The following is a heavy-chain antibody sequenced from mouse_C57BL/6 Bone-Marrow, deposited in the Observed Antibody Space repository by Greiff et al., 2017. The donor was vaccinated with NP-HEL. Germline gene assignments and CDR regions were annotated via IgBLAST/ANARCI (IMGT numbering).Heavy chain of an antibody. Sequence: EVKLMESGGGLVKPGGSLKLSCAASGFTFSSYAMSWVRQTPEKRLEWVATISDGGSYTYYPDNVKGRFTISRDNAKNNLYLQMSHLKSEDTAMYYCARDSLYGNYVYYAMDYWGQGTSVTVSS. CDR1: GFTFSSYA. CDR3: ARDSLYGNYVYYAMDY. J-gene: IGHJ4*01. V-gene: IGHV5-4*01. D-gene: IGHD2-1*01. CDR2: ISDGGSYT.